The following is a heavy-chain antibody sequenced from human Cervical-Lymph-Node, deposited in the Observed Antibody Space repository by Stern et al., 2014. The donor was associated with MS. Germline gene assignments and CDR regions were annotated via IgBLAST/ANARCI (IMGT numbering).Heavy chain of an antibody. D-gene: IGHD1-1*01. V-gene: IGHV1-69*01. CDR3: ARDNDDNGMDV. CDR1: GGTFNNYA. Sequence: QLVQSGAEVKKLGSSVTLSCKASGGTFNNYAISWVRQAPGQRLEWMGGFIPIFGTAIYSPKFQGRVTLTADESSGTAYMELSSLRSDDTAVYYCARDNDDNGMDVWGRGTTITVSS. J-gene: IGHJ6*02. CDR2: FIPIFGTA.